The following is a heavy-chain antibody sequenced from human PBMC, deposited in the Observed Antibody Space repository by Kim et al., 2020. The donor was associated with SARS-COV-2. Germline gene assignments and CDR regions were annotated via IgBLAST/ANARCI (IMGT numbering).Heavy chain of an antibody. V-gene: IGHV4-59*13. J-gene: IGHJ2*01. Sequence: SETLSLTCTVSGGSISSYYWSWIRQPPGKGLEWIGYICYSGSTNYNPSLKSRVTISVDTSKNQFSLKLSSVTAADTAVYYCARDDNYYDSSGYLLPNWYFDLWGRGTLVTVSS. D-gene: IGHD3-22*01. CDR2: ICYSGST. CDR1: GGSISSYY. CDR3: ARDDNYYDSSGYLLPNWYFDL.